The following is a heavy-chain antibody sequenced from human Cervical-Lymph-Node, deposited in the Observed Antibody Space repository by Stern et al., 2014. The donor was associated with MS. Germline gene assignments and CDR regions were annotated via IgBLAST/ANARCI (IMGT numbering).Heavy chain of an antibody. CDR3: SSSFFDY. V-gene: IGHV3-30*03. CDR2: ISYDGSNK. D-gene: IGHD6-6*01. Sequence: VQLVESGGGVVQPGRSLRLSCAASGFTFSSYGMHWVRQAPGKGLEWVAVISYDGSNKYYADSVKGRFTISRDNSKNTLYLQMNSLRAEDTAVYSSSSSFFDYWGQGTLVTVSS. J-gene: IGHJ4*02. CDR1: GFTFSSYG.